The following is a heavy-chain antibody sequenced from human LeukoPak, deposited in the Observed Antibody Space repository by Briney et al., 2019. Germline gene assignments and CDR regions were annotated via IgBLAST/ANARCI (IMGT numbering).Heavy chain of an antibody. J-gene: IGHJ4*01. CDR3: ARVVVVAATVDC. Sequence: SETLSLTCTVSGYSISSGYYWGWIRQPPGKGLEWIGSIYHSGSTYYNPSLKSRVTISVDTSKNQFSLKLSSVTAADTAVYYCARVVVVAATVDCWGHGTLVTVSS. CDR2: IYHSGST. V-gene: IGHV4-38-2*02. CDR1: GYSISSGYY. D-gene: IGHD2-15*01.